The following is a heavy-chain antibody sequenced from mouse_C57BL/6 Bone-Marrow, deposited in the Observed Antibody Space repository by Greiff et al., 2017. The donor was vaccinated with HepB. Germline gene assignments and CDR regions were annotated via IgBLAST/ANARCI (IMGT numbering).Heavy chain of an antibody. CDR1: GFTFSDFY. J-gene: IGHJ1*03. Sequence: EVNVVESGGGLVQSGRSLRLSCATSGFTFSDFYMEWVRQAPGKGLEWIAASRNKANDYTTEYSASVKGRFIVSRDTSQSILDLQMNALRAEDNAIYYCARDAESDWYFDVWGTGTTVTVSS. V-gene: IGHV7-1*01. CDR3: ARDAESDWYFDV. CDR2: SRNKANDYTT.